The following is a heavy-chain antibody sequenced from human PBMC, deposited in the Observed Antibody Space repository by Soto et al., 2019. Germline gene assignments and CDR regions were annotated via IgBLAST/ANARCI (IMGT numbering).Heavy chain of an antibody. D-gene: IGHD2-2*01. CDR1: GGSFSGYY. J-gene: IGHJ4*02. V-gene: IGHV4-34*01. CDR2: INHSGST. Sequence: QVQLQQWGAGLLKPSETLSLTCAVYGGSFSGYYWSWIRQPPGKGLEWIGEINHSGSTNYNPSLKSRVTLSVDTSKNQFSLKLSSVTAADTAVYYCARGGIVVVPAARRLDYWGQGTLVTVSS. CDR3: ARGGIVVVPAARRLDY.